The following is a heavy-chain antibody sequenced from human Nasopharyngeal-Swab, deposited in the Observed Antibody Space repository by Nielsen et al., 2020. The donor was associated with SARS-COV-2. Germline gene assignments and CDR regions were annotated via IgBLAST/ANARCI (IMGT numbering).Heavy chain of an antibody. CDR2: ISAYNGNT. D-gene: IGHD3-22*01. Sequence: ASVKVSCKASGYTFTSYGISWVRQAPGQGLEWMGWISAYNGNTNYTQKFQGRVTMTRNTSISTAYMELSSLRSEDTAVYYCARRGSGYKAFPFDYWGQGTLVTVSS. V-gene: IGHV1-18*01. CDR3: ARRGSGYKAFPFDY. J-gene: IGHJ4*02. CDR1: GYTFTSYG.